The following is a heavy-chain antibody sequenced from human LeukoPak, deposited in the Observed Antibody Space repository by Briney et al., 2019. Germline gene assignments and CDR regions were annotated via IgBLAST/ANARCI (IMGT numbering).Heavy chain of an antibody. J-gene: IGHJ4*02. CDR2: ISTGSSYI. V-gene: IGHV3-21*01. D-gene: IGHD3-9*01. CDR1: GFTFSSYS. Sequence: PGGSLRLSCAASGFTFSSYSMNWVRQAPGKGLQWVSSISTGSSYIYYADSVKGRFTISRDNAKNSLYLQMNSLRAEDTAVYYCARDYEDDILTGRAEIDYWGQGTLVTVSS. CDR3: ARDYEDDILTGRAEIDY.